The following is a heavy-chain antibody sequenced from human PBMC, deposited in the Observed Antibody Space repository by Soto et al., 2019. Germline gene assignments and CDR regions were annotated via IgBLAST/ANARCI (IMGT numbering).Heavy chain of an antibody. CDR2: ISYDGSNK. J-gene: IGHJ6*02. CDR1: GFTFSSYA. Sequence: QVQLVESGGGVVQPGRSLRLSCAASGFTFSSYAMHWVRQAPGKGLEWVAVISYDGSNKYYADSVKGRFTISRDNSKNTLYLQMNSLRAEDTAVYYCARSDTAMVRAYYYGMDVWGQGTTVTVSS. CDR3: ARSDTAMVRAYYYGMDV. D-gene: IGHD5-18*01. V-gene: IGHV3-30-3*01.